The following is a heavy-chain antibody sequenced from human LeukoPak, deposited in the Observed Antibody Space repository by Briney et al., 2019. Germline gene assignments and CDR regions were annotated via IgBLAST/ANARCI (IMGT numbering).Heavy chain of an antibody. J-gene: IGHJ4*02. CDR1: GFTFSSYE. D-gene: IGHD6-19*01. Sequence: GGFLRLSCAASGFTFSSYEMNWVRQAPGKGLEWVSYISSSGSTIYYADSVEGRFTISRDNAKNSLYLQMNSLRAEDTAVYYCAMGIAVAGTSPSLVDYWGQGTLVTVSS. V-gene: IGHV3-48*03. CDR2: ISSSGSTI. CDR3: AMGIAVAGTSPSLVDY.